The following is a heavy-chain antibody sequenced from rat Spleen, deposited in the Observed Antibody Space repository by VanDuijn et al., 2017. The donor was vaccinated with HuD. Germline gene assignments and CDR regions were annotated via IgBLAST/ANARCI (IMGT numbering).Heavy chain of an antibody. Sequence: EVQLQESGPGLVKPSQSLSLTCSVTAYSITSSYRWSWIRKFPGNKLEWMGYIDSAGSTNYNPSLKSRISITRDTSKNQFFLQVNSVTTEDTATYYCGRGVMDAWGQGIMVTVSS. CDR3: GRGVMDA. D-gene: IGHD4-4*01. V-gene: IGHV3-3*01. J-gene: IGHJ2*01. CDR2: IDSAGST. CDR1: AYSITSSYR.